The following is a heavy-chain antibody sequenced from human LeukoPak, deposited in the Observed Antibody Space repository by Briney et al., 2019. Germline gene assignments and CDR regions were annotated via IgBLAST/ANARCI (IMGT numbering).Heavy chain of an antibody. Sequence: SQTLSLTCAISGDSVSGNSAAWNWIRQSPSRGLEWLGRTYYRSKWYNDYAVSVKGRMTITPDTSKNQISLQLYSVTPEDTAVYYCACQAAGHYYYYYGMDVWGQGTTVTVSS. J-gene: IGHJ6*02. D-gene: IGHD6-13*01. CDR2: TYYRSKWYN. CDR3: ACQAAGHYYYYYGMDV. V-gene: IGHV6-1*01. CDR1: GDSVSGNSAA.